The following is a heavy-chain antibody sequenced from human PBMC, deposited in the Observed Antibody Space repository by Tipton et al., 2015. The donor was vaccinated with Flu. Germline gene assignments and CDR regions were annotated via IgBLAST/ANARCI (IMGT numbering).Heavy chain of an antibody. J-gene: IGHJ4*02. D-gene: IGHD1-1*01. CDR2: ISNSGSS. CDR3: ARDEAQLFPRTLVY. CDR1: GDSISSFY. Sequence: TLSLTCSVSGDSISSFYWSWIRQPPGKGLEWIAYISNSGSSNYNPSLKSRITVSVDTSKNQFSLILSSVTAADTAVYYCARDEAQLFPRTLVYWGQGIFVTVSS. V-gene: IGHV4-59*01.